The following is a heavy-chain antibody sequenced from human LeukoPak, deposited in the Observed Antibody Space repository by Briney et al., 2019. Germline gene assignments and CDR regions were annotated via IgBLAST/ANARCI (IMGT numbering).Heavy chain of an antibody. CDR3: AAGYDSSGYYLDD. CDR1: GFTLSSST. Sequence: SVKVSCKASGFTLSSSTMQWVRQARGHRLEWIGWIVVDSGNTNYAQKFQERVTITRDMSTSTAYMELSSLRSEDAAVYYCAAGYDSSGYYLDDWGQGTLVTVSS. V-gene: IGHV1-58*02. J-gene: IGHJ4*02. CDR2: IVVDSGNT. D-gene: IGHD3-22*01.